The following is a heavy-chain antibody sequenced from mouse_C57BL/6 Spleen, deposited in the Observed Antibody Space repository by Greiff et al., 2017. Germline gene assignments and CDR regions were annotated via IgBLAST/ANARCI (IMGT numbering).Heavy chain of an antibody. CDR3: AIEDY. J-gene: IGHJ2*01. Sequence: QVQLQQSGAELVMPGASVKLSCKASGYTFTSYWMHWVKQRPGQGLEWIGEIDPSDSYTNYNQKFKGKSTLTVDKSSSTAYMQLSSLTSEDSAVYYCAIEDYWGQGTTLTVSS. V-gene: IGHV1-69*01. CDR1: GYTFTSYW. CDR2: IDPSDSYT.